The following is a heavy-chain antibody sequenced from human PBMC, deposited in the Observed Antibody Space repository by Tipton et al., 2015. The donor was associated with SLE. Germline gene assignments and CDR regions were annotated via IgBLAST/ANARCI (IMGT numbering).Heavy chain of an antibody. V-gene: IGHV4-38-2*01. CDR1: GYSINSDSY. CDR2: IYHSGTT. Sequence: LRLSCAVTGYSINSDSYWGWIRQPPGKGLEWIGSIYHSGTTYYNPSLESRVTVSVDTSKNQVSLKLTSVTAADTAVYYCARGWYSRNWEWWFDPWGQGTLVTVSS. CDR3: ARGWYSRNWEWWFDP. J-gene: IGHJ5*02. D-gene: IGHD6-13*01.